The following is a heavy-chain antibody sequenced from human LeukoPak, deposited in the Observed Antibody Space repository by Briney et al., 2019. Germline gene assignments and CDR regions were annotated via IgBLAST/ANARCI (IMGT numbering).Heavy chain of an antibody. V-gene: IGHV3-53*01. D-gene: IGHD2-2*01. J-gene: IGHJ4*02. CDR3: ARTIGYCSSTSCYAARFDY. Sequence: GGSLRLSCAASGFTVSSNYMSWVRQAPGKGLEWVSVIYSGGSTYYADSVKGRFTISRDNSKNTLYLQMNSLRAEDTAVYYCARTIGYCSSTSCYAARFDYWGQGTLVTVSS. CDR2: IYSGGST. CDR1: GFTVSSNY.